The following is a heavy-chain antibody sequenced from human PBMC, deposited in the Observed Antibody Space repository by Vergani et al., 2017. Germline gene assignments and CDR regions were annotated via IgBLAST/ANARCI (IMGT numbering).Heavy chain of an antibody. CDR3: ARVKGVVGATAFDY. CDR2: IYSGGST. Sequence: EVQLVESGGGLIQPGGSLRLSCAASGFTVSSYYMSWVRQAPGKGLEWVSVIYSGGSTYYADSVKGRFTISSYNSKNTLYLQMNILRAEDTAVYYCARVKGVVGATAFDYWGQGTLVTVSS. D-gene: IGHD1-26*01. CDR1: GFTVSSYY. J-gene: IGHJ4*01. V-gene: IGHV3-53*01.